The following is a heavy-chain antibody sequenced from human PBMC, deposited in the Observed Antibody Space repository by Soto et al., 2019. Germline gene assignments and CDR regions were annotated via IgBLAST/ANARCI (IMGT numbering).Heavy chain of an antibody. CDR2: ISTSSATI. CDR3: AKIGAATRGY. CDR1: GFTFSTFS. J-gene: IGHJ4*02. V-gene: IGHV3-48*02. Sequence: GGSLRLSCAASGFTFSTFSMNWVRQAPGKGLQWISYISTSSATIHYADSVKGRFTISRDNAKNLLYLQMNSLRDEDTAMYYCAKIGAATRGYWGQGTLVTVSS. D-gene: IGHD3-10*01.